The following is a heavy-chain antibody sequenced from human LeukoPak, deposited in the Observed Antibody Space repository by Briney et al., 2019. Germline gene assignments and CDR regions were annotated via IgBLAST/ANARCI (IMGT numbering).Heavy chain of an antibody. CDR2: ISAYNGNT. Sequence: ASVKVSCKASGYTFTSYGISWVRQAPGQGLEWMGWISAYNGNTNYAQKLQGRVTMTTDTSTSTAHMELRSLRSDDTAVYYCARDRRRRYSYGTFDYWGQGTLVTVSS. CDR3: ARDRRRRYSYGTFDY. V-gene: IGHV1-18*01. CDR1: GYTFTSYG. D-gene: IGHD5-18*01. J-gene: IGHJ4*02.